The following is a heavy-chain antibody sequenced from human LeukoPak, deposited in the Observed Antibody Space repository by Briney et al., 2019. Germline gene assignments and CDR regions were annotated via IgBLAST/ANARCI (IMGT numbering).Heavy chain of an antibody. CDR2: MNPNSGDT. Sequence: ASVKVSCKASGYTVTSYDINWVRQATGQGLEWMGWMNPNSGDTGYAQKFQGRVTMTRNTSISTAYMELSSLRSEDTAVYYCARDGSSYYYMDVWGKGTTVTVSS. J-gene: IGHJ6*03. CDR1: GYTVTSYD. CDR3: ARDGSSYYYMDV. D-gene: IGHD1-26*01. V-gene: IGHV1-8*01.